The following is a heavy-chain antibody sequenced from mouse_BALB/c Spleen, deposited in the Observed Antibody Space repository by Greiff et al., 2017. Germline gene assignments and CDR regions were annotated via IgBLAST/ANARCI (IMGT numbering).Heavy chain of an antibody. J-gene: IGHJ2*01. CDR3: ARGGDYEYYFDY. CDR2: ISYDGSN. V-gene: IGHV3-6*02. D-gene: IGHD2-4*01. Sequence: LQQSGPDLVKPSQSLSLTCSVTGYSITSGYYWNCIRQFPGNKLEWMGYISYDGSNNYNPSLKNRISITRDTSKNQFFLKLNSVTTEDTATYYCARGGDYEYYFDYWGQGTTLTVSS. CDR1: GYSITSGYY.